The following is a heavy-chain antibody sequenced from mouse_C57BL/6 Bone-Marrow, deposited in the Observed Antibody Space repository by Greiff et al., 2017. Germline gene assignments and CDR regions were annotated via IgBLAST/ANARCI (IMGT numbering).Heavy chain of an antibody. CDR2: IDPNSGGT. D-gene: IGHD1-1*02. Sequence: VQLQQPGAELVKPGASVKLSCKASGYTFTSYWMHWVKKRPGRGLEWIGRIDPNSGGTKYNEKFKSKATLTVDKPSSTAYMQLVSLTSEDAAVYYCARVAARNWYFDVWGTGTTVTVAS. J-gene: IGHJ1*03. V-gene: IGHV1-72*01. CDR3: ARVAARNWYFDV. CDR1: GYTFTSYW.